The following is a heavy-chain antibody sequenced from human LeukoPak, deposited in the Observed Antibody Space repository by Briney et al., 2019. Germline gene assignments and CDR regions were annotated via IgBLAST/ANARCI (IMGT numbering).Heavy chain of an antibody. D-gene: IGHD6-19*01. J-gene: IGHJ4*02. CDR3: AKERGYTSGLGTLDY. Sequence: ARTLRLSCAASGFTFSNYAMSWVRQVPGKGLEWVSTISGSGGSTYYADPLKGRFSISRDNSKNTLFLQMKSLRAEDTAVYYCAKERGYTSGLGTLDYWGQGTLVSVST. CDR1: GFTFSNYA. CDR2: ISGSGGST. V-gene: IGHV3-23*01.